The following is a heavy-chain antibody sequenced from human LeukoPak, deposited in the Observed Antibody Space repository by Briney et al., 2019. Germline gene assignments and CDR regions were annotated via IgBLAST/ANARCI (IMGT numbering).Heavy chain of an antibody. CDR2: ISSNGGST. Sequence: GGSLILSCAASGFTFSSYAMHWVRQAPGKGLEYVSAISSNGGSTYYANSVKGRFTISRDNSKNTLYLQMGSLRAEDMAVYYCARDRGGVYDILTGYYDYWGQGTLVTVSS. CDR3: ARDRGGVYDILTGYYDY. V-gene: IGHV3-64*01. D-gene: IGHD3-9*01. J-gene: IGHJ4*02. CDR1: GFTFSSYA.